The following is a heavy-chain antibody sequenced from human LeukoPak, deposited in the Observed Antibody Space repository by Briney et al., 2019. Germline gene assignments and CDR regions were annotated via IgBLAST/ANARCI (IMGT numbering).Heavy chain of an antibody. CDR1: GFTFTSYA. CDR2: ISGGGSGT. V-gene: IGHV3-23*01. CDR3: AKAVGGSGYFSRDAFDI. Sequence: PGASLRLSCAASGFTFTSYALDWVRQAPGKGLEWISVISGGGSGTYYADSVRGRFTISRDNSKNTVYLQMNSLRAEDTAIYYCAKAVGGSGYFSRDAFDIWGQGTMVTVSS. D-gene: IGHD3-22*01. J-gene: IGHJ3*02.